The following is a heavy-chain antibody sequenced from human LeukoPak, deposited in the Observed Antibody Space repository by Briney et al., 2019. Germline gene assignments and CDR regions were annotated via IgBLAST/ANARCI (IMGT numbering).Heavy chain of an antibody. J-gene: IGHJ3*02. Sequence: GGSLRLSCAASGFSLSNYWMTWVRQAPGKGLEWVANIKQDGSEKFYVDSVKGRFTIYRDNAKDSLYLQMNSLRAEDTAIYYFARDLDIAVLLINEYDAFDIWGQGTVVTVSS. CDR2: IKQDGSEK. CDR1: GFSLSNYW. CDR3: ARDLDIAVLLINEYDAFDI. V-gene: IGHV3-7*01. D-gene: IGHD2-2*01.